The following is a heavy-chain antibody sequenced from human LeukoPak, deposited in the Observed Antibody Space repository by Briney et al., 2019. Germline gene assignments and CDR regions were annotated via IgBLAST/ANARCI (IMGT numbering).Heavy chain of an antibody. J-gene: IGHJ5*02. CDR1: GGSFSGYY. CDR2: INHSGST. CDR3: ARRASLLWFGELKWLDP. D-gene: IGHD3-10*01. Sequence: SETLSLTCAVYGGSFSGYYWSWIRQPPGKGLEWIGEINHSGSTNYNPSLKSRVTISVDTSKNQFSLKLSSVTAADTAMYYCARRASLLWFGELKWLDPWGQGTLVTVSS. V-gene: IGHV4-34*01.